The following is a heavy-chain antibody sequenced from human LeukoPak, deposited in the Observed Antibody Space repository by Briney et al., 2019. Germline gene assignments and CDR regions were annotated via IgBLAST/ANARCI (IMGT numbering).Heavy chain of an antibody. J-gene: IGHJ3*02. D-gene: IGHD3-10*01. CDR2: ISGSGGST. Sequence: PGGSLRLSCAASGFTFSSYAMSWVRQAPGKGLEWVSAISGSGGSTYYADSVKGRFTISRDNSKNTLYLQMNSLRAEDTAVYYCAKDGYYYDSGSYYVPHAFDIWGQGTTVTVSS. CDR1: GFTFSSYA. CDR3: AKDGYYYDSGSYYVPHAFDI. V-gene: IGHV3-23*01.